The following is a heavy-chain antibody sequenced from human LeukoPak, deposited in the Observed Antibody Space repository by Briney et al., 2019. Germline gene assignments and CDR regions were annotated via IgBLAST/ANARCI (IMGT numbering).Heavy chain of an antibody. V-gene: IGHV3-43*01. CDR3: AKGDPVAGPYYYYYGMDV. Sequence: GGSLRLSCAASGFTFDDYTMHWVRHAPGKGLEWVSLISWDGGSTYYADSVKGRFTISRDNSKNTLYLQMNSLRADDTAVYYCAKGDPVAGPYYYYYGMDVWGQGTTVTVSS. CDR1: GFTFDDYT. D-gene: IGHD6-19*01. CDR2: ISWDGGST. J-gene: IGHJ6*02.